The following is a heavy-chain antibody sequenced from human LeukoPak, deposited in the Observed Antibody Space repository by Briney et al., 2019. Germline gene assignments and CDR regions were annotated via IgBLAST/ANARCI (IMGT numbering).Heavy chain of an antibody. J-gene: IGHJ5*02. V-gene: IGHV3-7*04. CDR3: ARARVAAAISWFDP. Sequence: GGSLRLSCAASGFIFSSYWMIWVRQAAGRGLELVPHIKQDGSENYYVDCVKGRFTISRDNAKNSLYLQMNSLRAEDTAVYYCARARVAAAISWFDPWGQGTLVTVSS. D-gene: IGHD2-15*01. CDR1: GFIFSSYW. CDR2: IKQDGSEN.